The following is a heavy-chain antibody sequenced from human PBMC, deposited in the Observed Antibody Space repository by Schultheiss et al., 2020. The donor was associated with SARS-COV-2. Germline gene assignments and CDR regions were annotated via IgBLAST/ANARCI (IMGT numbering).Heavy chain of an antibody. V-gene: IGHV4-38-2*02. J-gene: IGHJ6*02. CDR3: AREGAAGTWAIYGMDV. CDR1: GYSISSGYY. D-gene: IGHD6-13*01. CDR2: IYHSGST. Sequence: SETLSLTCGVSGYSISSGYYWGWIRQPPGKGLEWIGSIYHSGSTYYNPSLKSRVTISVDTSKNQFSLKLSSVTAADTAVYYCAREGAAGTWAIYGMDVWGQGTTVTVSS.